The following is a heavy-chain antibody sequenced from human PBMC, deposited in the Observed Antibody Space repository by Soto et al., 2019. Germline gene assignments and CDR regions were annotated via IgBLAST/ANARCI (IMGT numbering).Heavy chain of an antibody. CDR1: GFIFSTYA. CDR2: IRGSGADI. J-gene: IGHJ5*02. CDR3: AKDADGDLHRDP. Sequence: EVQLLESGGGLVQPGGSLRLSCAASGFIFSTYAMSWVRQAPGKGLEWVSTIRGSGADITYADSVKGRFTISRDNSKNTRYLQMNSLRAEDSGVYYCAKDADGDLHRDPWGRGTLVTVSS. V-gene: IGHV3-23*01.